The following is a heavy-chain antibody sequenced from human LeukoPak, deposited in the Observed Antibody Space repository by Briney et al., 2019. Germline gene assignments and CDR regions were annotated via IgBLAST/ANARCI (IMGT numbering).Heavy chain of an antibody. CDR1: GYSFTSYW. CDR2: IYPGDSDT. V-gene: IGHV5-51*01. CDR3: AGLDDSSGYYSYFDN. D-gene: IGHD3-22*01. Sequence: GESLKISCKGSGYSFTSYWIGWVRQTPGKGLEWMGIIYPGDSDTRYSPSFQDQVTISADKSISTAYLQWSSLKASDTAMYYCAGLDDSSGYYSYFDNWGQGSLFTVSS. J-gene: IGHJ4*02.